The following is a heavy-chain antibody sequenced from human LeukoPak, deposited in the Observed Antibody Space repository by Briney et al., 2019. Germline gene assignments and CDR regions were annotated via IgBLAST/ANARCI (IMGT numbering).Heavy chain of an antibody. Sequence: GRSLRLSCAASGFTFSSYGMHWVRQAPARGLGWVAVISYDGSNKYYADSVKGRFTISRDNSKNTLYLQMNSLRAEDTAVYYCARNVFGYYFDYWGQGTLVTVSS. V-gene: IGHV3-30*03. D-gene: IGHD3-16*01. J-gene: IGHJ4*02. CDR1: GFTFSSYG. CDR2: ISYDGSNK. CDR3: ARNVFGYYFDY.